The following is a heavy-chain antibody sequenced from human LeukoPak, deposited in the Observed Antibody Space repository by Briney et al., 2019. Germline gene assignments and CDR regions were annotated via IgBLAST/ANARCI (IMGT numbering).Heavy chain of an antibody. V-gene: IGHV3-21*01. CDR2: ISSSSSYI. CDR1: GXTFSSYS. J-gene: IGHJ3*02. CDR3: AREFGEEEPWNNWNDPAHDAFDI. D-gene: IGHD1-1*01. Sequence: KSGGSLRLSCAASGXTFSSYSMNWVRQAPGKGLEWVSSISSSSSYIYYADSVKGRFTISRDNAKNSLYLQMNGLRAEDTAVYYCAREFGEEEPWNNWNDPAHDAFDIWGQGTMVTVSS.